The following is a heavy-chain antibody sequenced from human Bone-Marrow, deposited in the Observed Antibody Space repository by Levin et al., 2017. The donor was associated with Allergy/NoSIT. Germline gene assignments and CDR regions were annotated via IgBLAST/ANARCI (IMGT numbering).Heavy chain of an antibody. CDR2: IYSTGDT. CDR3: AAQFGNFDFRSERYSLYGLDV. Sequence: SETLSLTCRVSGASVNSGDHFWNWIRQSPGKGLDWIGYIYSTGDTYYNPSLKSRISISLDTSKNQVSLKLRSVTATDTAVYYCAAQFGNFDFRSERYSLYGLDVWGQGTTVTVSS. V-gene: IGHV4-30-4*01. D-gene: IGHD3-3*01. J-gene: IGHJ6*02. CDR1: GASVNSGDHF.